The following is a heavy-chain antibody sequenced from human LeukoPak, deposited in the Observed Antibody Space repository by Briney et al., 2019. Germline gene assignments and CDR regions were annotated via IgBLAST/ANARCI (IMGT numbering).Heavy chain of an antibody. CDR3: ARDGYDSSGYYLDWFDP. J-gene: IGHJ5*02. Sequence: GGSLRLSCAASGFTFSSYWMHWVRQAPGKGPVWVSRINSDGSSTSYADSVKGRFTISRDNAKNTLYLQMNSLRAEDTAVYYCARDGYDSSGYYLDWFDPWGQGTLVTVSS. CDR2: INSDGSST. CDR1: GFTFSSYW. D-gene: IGHD3-22*01. V-gene: IGHV3-74*01.